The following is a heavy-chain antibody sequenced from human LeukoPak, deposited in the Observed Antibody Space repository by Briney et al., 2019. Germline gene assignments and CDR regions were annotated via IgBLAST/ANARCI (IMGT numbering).Heavy chain of an antibody. CDR1: GGSVNGYY. CDR3: ARVPLRFLEPFDY. J-gene: IGHJ4*02. V-gene: IGHV4-34*01. Sequence: SETLSLTCSVYGGSVNGYYCSWIRQPPGKCLDWIGEINHSGTTNYNPSLKSRVTMSLDTSKNQFSLRLNSVTAADTAVYYCARVPLRFLEPFDYWGQGTLVTVSS. CDR2: INHSGTT. D-gene: IGHD3-3*01.